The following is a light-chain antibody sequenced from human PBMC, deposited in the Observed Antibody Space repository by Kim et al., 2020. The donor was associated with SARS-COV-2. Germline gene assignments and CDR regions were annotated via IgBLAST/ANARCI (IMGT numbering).Light chain of an antibody. J-gene: IGLJ2*01. Sequence: QSALTQPASVSGSPGQSITISCTGTSSDVGGYNYVSWYQQHPGKAPKIMIYDVSKRPSGVSNRFSGSKSGNTASLTISGLQAEDEADYYCSSYTSSSTLVFGGGTQLTVL. V-gene: IGLV2-14*01. CDR2: DVS. CDR1: SSDVGGYNY. CDR3: SSYTSSSTLV.